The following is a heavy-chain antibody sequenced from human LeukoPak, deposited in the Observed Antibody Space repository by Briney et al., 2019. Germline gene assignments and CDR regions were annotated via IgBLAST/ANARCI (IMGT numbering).Heavy chain of an antibody. CDR2: ISYIGST. Sequence: SETLSLTCTVSGGSITNYYWTWIRQPPGKGLEWIGYISYIGSTNYNPSLKSRVTISIDTSKNQFSLKLSSVTAADTAVYYCARDLVTVTKGFDIWGQGTMVSVSS. V-gene: IGHV4-59*01. D-gene: IGHD4-17*01. CDR3: ARDLVTVTKGFDI. CDR1: GGSITNYY. J-gene: IGHJ3*02.